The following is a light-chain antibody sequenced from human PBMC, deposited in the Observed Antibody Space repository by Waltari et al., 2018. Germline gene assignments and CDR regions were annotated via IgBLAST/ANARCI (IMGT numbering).Light chain of an antibody. CDR1: QSVSSSY. CDR2: GAS. J-gene: IGKJ1*01. CDR3: QQYGSSQT. Sequence: IVLPQSPGTLSLSPGERANLSCRASQSVSSSYLAWYQQKPGQAPRLLIYGASSRATGIPDRFSGSGSGTDFTLTISRLEPEDFAVYYCQQYGSSQTFGQGTKVEIK. V-gene: IGKV3-20*01.